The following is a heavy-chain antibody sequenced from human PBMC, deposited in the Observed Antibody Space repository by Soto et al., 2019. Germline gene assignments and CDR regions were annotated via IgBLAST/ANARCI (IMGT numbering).Heavy chain of an antibody. V-gene: IGHV3-15*07. CDR2: IKSKTDGAMT. Sequence: GGSLRLSCAASGLTFSNAWRNWVRQAPGKGLEWVGRIKSKTDGAMTDYAAHVKGRFSISRDDSKTTLYLQMNSPKTEDTAVYYCTTGSPDQYYYDSSGYPHWGQGTLVTVSS. J-gene: IGHJ4*02. D-gene: IGHD3-22*01. CDR3: TTGSPDQYYYDSSGYPH. CDR1: GLTFSNAW.